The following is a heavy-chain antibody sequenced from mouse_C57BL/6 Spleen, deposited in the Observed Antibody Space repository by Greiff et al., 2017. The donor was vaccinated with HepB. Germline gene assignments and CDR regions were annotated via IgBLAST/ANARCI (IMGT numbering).Heavy chain of an antibody. CDR2: ISYDGSN. Sequence: EVKLVESGPGLVKPSQSLSLTCSVTGYSITSGYYWNWIRQFPGNKLEWMGYISYDGSNNYNPSLENRISITRDTSKNQFFLKLNSVTTEDTATYYCARERDNFDYWGQGTTLTVSS. J-gene: IGHJ2*01. CDR1: GYSITSGYY. V-gene: IGHV3-6*01. CDR3: ARERDNFDY. D-gene: IGHD3-3*01.